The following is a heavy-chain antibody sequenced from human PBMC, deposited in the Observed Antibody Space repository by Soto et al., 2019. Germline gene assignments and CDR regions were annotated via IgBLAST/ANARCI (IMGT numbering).Heavy chain of an antibody. CDR3: ARDRTAASADY. CDR2: INNDGSST. V-gene: IGHV3-74*01. J-gene: IGHJ4*02. CDR1: GFTFSNSW. Sequence: EVQLVESGGGLVQPGGSLRLSCAASGFTFSNSWMHWVRQVPGKGRVWVSHINNDGSSTTYAGSVKGRFTISRDNAKSTLYLQMDSLRVEDTAVYYCARDRTAASADYWGQGTLVSVSS. D-gene: IGHD6-13*01.